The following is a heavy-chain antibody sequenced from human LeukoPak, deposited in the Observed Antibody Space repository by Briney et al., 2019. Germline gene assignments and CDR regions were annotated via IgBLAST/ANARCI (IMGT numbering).Heavy chain of an antibody. Sequence: GASVKVSCKASGYTFTSYGISWVRQAPGQGLEWMGWISAYNGNTNHAQKLQGRVTMTTDTSTSTAYMELRSLRSDDTAVYYCARRLDSSSWGYYYYMDVWGKGTTVTVSS. V-gene: IGHV1-18*01. CDR3: ARRLDSSSWGYYYYMDV. CDR2: ISAYNGNT. D-gene: IGHD6-13*01. CDR1: GYTFTSYG. J-gene: IGHJ6*03.